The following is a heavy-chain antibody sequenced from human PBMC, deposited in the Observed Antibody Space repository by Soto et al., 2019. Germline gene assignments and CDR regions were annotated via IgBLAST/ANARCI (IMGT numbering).Heavy chain of an antibody. CDR1: GFTFSDYY. V-gene: IGHV3-11*01. CDR3: ARGPYDYFWGSDSPHFDY. D-gene: IGHD3-16*01. Sequence: GGSLRLSCAASGFTFSDYYMSWIRQAPGKGLEWVSYISSSGSTIYYADSVKGRFTISRDNAKNSLYLQMNSLRAEDTAVYYCARGPYDYFWGSDSPHFDYWGQGTLVTVSS. J-gene: IGHJ4*02. CDR2: ISSSGSTI.